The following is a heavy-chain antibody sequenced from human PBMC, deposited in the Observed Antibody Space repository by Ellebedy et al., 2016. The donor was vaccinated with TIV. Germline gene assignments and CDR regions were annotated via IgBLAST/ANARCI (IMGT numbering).Heavy chain of an antibody. CDR3: ARHFGYYYDSSGFGD. J-gene: IGHJ4*02. CDR2: IYYSGST. D-gene: IGHD3-22*01. Sequence: MPSDTLSLTCTVPGGSISSYYWSWIRQPPGKGLEWIGYIYYSGSTNYNPSLKSRVTISVDTSKNQFSLKLSSVTAADTAVYYCARHFGYYYDSSGFGDWGQGTLVTVSS. CDR1: GGSISSYY. V-gene: IGHV4-59*08.